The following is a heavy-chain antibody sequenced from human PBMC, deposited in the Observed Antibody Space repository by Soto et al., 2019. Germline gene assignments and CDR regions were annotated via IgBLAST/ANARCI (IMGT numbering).Heavy chain of an antibody. J-gene: IGHJ5*02. CDR1: GYTFTSYG. Sequence: QVQLVQSGAEVKKPGASVKVSCKASGYTFTSYGISWVRQAPGQGLEWMGWIIAYNGNTNYAQKLQGRVTMTTDTSTSTAYRELRSLRSDDTAVYYCARDRVCSSTSCYEAWFDPWGQGTLVTVSS. D-gene: IGHD2-2*01. V-gene: IGHV1-18*01. CDR2: IIAYNGNT. CDR3: ARDRVCSSTSCYEAWFDP.